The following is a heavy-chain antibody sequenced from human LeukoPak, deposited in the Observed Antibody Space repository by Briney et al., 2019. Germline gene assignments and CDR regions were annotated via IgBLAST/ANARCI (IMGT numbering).Heavy chain of an antibody. V-gene: IGHV3-21*06. CDR2: ISGSSSSI. CDR1: GFTFSTFG. J-gene: IGHJ4*02. D-gene: IGHD5-18*01. CDR3: ARGGYSYDY. Sequence: GGSLRLSCAASGFTFSTFGMNWVRQAPGKGLEWVSSISGSSSSIYYADSVKGRFTISRDNAKNSLYLQMNSLRAEDTAVYYCARGGYSYDYRGQGTLVTVSS.